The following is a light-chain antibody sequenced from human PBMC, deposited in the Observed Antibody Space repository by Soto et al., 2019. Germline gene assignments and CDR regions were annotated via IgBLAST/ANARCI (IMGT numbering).Light chain of an antibody. CDR3: SSYAGTNTPYV. CDR2: EVS. Sequence: QSVLTQPPSASGSPGQSVTISCTGTSSDVGGYYYVSWYQQHPGKAPKLMIYEVSKRPSGVPDRFSGSKSGNTASLTVSGLQAEDEVDYYCSSYAGTNTPYVFGTGTKLTVL. CDR1: SSDVGGYYY. J-gene: IGLJ1*01. V-gene: IGLV2-8*01.